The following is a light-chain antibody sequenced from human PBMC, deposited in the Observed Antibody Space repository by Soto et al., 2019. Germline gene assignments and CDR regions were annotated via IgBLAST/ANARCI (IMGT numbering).Light chain of an antibody. J-gene: IGKJ5*01. V-gene: IGKV3-20*01. CDR1: QSVTDRY. CDR2: GAS. Sequence: EIVLTQSPGTLSFSPGERAALSCRPSQSVTDRYLAWYQQKPGQAPRLLIYGASKRATGIPDRLSGSGSGTEFTLTISRLDPEYFAVYYCQQYSPPITFGQGTRLEIK. CDR3: QQYSPPIT.